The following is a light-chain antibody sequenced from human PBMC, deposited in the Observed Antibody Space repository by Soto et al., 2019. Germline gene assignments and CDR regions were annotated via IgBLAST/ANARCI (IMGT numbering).Light chain of an antibody. J-gene: IGLJ2*01. Sequence: QSVLTQPPSVSGAPGQRVTISCTGTSSNIGANNDVHWYQQLPGTAPKLLIYANTNRPSGVPDRFSASKSGSSASLFITGLQAEDDADYYCQSYDSSLSASIFGGGTKLTVL. CDR3: QSYDSSLSASI. V-gene: IGLV1-40*01. CDR1: SSNIGANND. CDR2: ANT.